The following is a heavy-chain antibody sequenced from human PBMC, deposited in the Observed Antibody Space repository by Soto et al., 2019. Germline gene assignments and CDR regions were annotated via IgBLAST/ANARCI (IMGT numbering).Heavy chain of an antibody. Sequence: QVHLVQSGAEVKKPGASVKVSCKASGYTFTSYGITWVRQAPGQGLEWMGWISAHNGNTDYAQKLQGIVIVTRDTSTSTDYMELRSLRSDDTALYYCARGRYGDYWGQGALVTVSS. D-gene: IGHD1-1*01. CDR2: ISAHNGNT. CDR3: ARGRYGDY. V-gene: IGHV1-18*01. CDR1: GYTFTSYG. J-gene: IGHJ4*02.